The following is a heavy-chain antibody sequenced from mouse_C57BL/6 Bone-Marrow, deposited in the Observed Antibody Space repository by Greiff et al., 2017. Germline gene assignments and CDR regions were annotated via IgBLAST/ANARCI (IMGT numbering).Heavy chain of an antibody. CDR1: GYTFTSYW. V-gene: IGHV1-72*01. J-gene: IGHJ3*01. Sequence: QVHVKQPGAELVKPGASVKLSCKASGYTFTSYWMHWVKQRPGRGLEWIGRIDPNSGGTKYNEKFKSKATLTVDKPSSTAYMQLSSLTSEDSAVYYCARGGYHDYDGAWFAYWGQGTLVTVSA. CDR3: ARGGYHDYDGAWFAY. CDR2: IDPNSGGT. D-gene: IGHD2-4*01.